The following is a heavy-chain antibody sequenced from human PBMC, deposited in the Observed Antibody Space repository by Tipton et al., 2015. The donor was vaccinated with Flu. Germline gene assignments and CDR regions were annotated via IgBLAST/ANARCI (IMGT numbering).Heavy chain of an antibody. Sequence: SLRLSCAASGFTFSSYGMSWVRQAPGKGLEWVSTVTGSGSRTDYTDSVKGRFTIIRDNSKNTLYLQMNSLRAEDTAVYYCAEDPNLRYFDYWGQGTLVTVSS. CDR3: AEDPNLRYFDY. J-gene: IGHJ4*02. V-gene: IGHV3-23*01. CDR2: VTGSGSRT. CDR1: GFTFSSYG.